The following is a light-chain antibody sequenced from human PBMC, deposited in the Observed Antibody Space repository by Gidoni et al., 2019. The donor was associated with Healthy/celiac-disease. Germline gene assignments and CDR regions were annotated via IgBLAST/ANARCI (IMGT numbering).Light chain of an antibody. V-gene: IGKV3-11*01. CDR1: QSVSSY. CDR3: QQRSNWPSWT. J-gene: IGKJ1*01. CDR2: DAS. Sequence: EIALTLSPATLSLSPGERATLSCRASQSVSSYLAWYQQKPGQAPRLLIYDASNRATGIPARFSGSGSGTDFTLTISSLESEDFAVYYCQQRSNWPSWTFGQGTKVEIK.